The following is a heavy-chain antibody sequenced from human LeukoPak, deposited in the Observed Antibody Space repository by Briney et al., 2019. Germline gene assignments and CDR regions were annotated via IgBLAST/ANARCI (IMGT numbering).Heavy chain of an antibody. CDR2: ISAYNGNT. D-gene: IGHD2-2*01. V-gene: IGHV1-18*01. J-gene: IGHJ6*02. CDR3: ARDGCSRTSCYPLGGLYYGMDV. CDR1: GYAFISYG. Sequence: ASVKVSCKASGYAFISYGISWVRQAPGQGLEWMGWISAYNGNTNYAQNFQGRVTMTTDTSTSTAYMELRSLRSDDTAVYYCARDGCSRTSCYPLGGLYYGMDVWGQGTTVSVTS.